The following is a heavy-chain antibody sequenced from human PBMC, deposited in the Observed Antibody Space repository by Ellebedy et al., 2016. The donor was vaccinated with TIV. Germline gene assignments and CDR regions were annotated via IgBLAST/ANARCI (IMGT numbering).Heavy chain of an antibody. Sequence: SETLSLXCTVSGGSISSDTYYWGWIRQPPGKGLEWIGTIYYSGSTYYNPSLKSRVTISVDTSKNQFSLKLSSVTAADMAVYYCARDGPRSSIFFDWFDPWGQGTLVTVSS. CDR2: IYYSGST. V-gene: IGHV4-39*01. J-gene: IGHJ5*02. CDR1: GGSISSDTYY. D-gene: IGHD3-9*01. CDR3: ARDGPRSSIFFDWFDP.